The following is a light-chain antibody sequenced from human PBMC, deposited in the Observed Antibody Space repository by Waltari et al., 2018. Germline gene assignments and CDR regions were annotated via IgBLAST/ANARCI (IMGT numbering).Light chain of an antibody. Sequence: EIVLTQSPGTPSLSPGQRATLPCRASQSINNNYLAWYQQIPGQPPRLLIYHASTRATGIPDRFSGSGSGTDFTLAISRLEPEDFAVYYCQKYGSTPRPFGGGTKVEIK. CDR3: QKYGSTPRP. J-gene: IGKJ4*01. CDR2: HAS. V-gene: IGKV3-20*01. CDR1: QSINNNY.